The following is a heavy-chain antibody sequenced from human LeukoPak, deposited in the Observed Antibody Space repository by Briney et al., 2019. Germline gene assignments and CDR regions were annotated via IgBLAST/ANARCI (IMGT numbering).Heavy chain of an antibody. CDR1: GFTFSSYS. CDR3: ARALRAYTYGTFDY. Sequence: GGSLRLSCAASGFTFSSYSMNWVRQAPGKGLEWVSYISSSSGTIYYADSVKGRFTISRDNAKNSLYLQMNSLRAGDTAVYYCARALRAYTYGTFDYWGQGTLVTVSS. CDR2: ISSSSGTI. J-gene: IGHJ4*02. V-gene: IGHV3-48*01. D-gene: IGHD5-18*01.